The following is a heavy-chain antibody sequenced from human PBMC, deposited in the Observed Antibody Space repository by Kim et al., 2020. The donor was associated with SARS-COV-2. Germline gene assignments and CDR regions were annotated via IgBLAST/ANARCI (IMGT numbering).Heavy chain of an antibody. J-gene: IGHJ3*02. D-gene: IGHD3-22*01. Sequence: SETLSLTCTVSGGSISSGYHWSWIRQHPGKGLEWIGYIYYSGSTYYNPSLKSRVTISVDTSKNQFSLKLSSVTAADTAVYYCARGGLWAMVVVADAFDIWGKGTMVTVSS. CDR3: ARGGLWAMVVVADAFDI. V-gene: IGHV4-31*03. CDR2: IYYSGST. CDR1: GGSISSGYH.